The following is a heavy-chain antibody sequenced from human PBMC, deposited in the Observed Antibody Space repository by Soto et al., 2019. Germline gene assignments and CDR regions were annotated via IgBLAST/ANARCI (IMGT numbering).Heavy chain of an antibody. CDR3: ARDMVKDYYYMDV. CDR2: ISSSSSTI. V-gene: IGHV3-48*01. J-gene: IGHJ6*03. CDR1: GFTFSSYS. D-gene: IGHD5-18*01. Sequence: EVQLVESGGGLVQPGGSLRLSCAASGFTFSSYSMNWVRQAPGKGLEWVSHISSSSSTIYYADSVKGRFTISRDNAKNSLYLQMNSLRAEDTAVYYCARDMVKDYYYMDVWGKGTTVTVSS.